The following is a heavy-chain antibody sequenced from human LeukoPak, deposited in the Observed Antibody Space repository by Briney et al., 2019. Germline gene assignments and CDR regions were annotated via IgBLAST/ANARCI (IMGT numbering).Heavy chain of an antibody. CDR3: VRGGGALDI. CDR1: GDSVSSNSAG. J-gene: IGHJ3*02. V-gene: IGHV6-1*01. CDR2: TYYRYRWYN. Sequence: SPTLSLTFAISGDSVSSNSAGWSWIRQSPSRGLEWLGRTYYRYRWYNDYAVSVRSRITINSDTSKNQFSLQLNSVTPEDTAVYYCVRGGGALDIWGQGTMVTVSS.